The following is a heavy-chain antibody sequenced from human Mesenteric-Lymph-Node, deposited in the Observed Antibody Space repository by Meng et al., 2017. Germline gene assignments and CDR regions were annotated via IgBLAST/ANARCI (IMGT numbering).Heavy chain of an antibody. J-gene: IGHJ3*02. CDR1: GYTFTSYG. CDR3: ARDQDSGSYYGEGVAFDI. Sequence: ASVKVSCKASGYTFTSYGISWVRQAPGQGLEWMGWISAYNGNTNYAQKLQGRVTMTTDTSTSTAYVELRSLRSDDTAVYYCARDQDSGSYYGEGVAFDIWGQGTMVTVSS. CDR2: ISAYNGNT. V-gene: IGHV1-18*01. D-gene: IGHD1-26*01.